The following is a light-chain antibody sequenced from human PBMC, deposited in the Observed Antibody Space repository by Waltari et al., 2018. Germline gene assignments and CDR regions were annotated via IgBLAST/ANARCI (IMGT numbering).Light chain of an antibody. CDR3: TSFTTSRTYV. Sequence: QSALTQPASVSGSPGQSIAISCAGTSSDVGAHNYVFWSQQHPGNAPKLIIYNVSNRPSGISTRFSGSKSGNTASLTISGLQAEDEADYYCTSFTTSRTYVFGTGTKVTVL. J-gene: IGLJ1*01. CDR1: SSDVGAHNY. CDR2: NVS. V-gene: IGLV2-14*03.